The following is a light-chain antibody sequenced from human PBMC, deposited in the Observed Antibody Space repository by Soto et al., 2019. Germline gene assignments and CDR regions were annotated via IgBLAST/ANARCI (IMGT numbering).Light chain of an antibody. CDR1: QSVSSN. Sequence: TQSPCALSLSPGERATLSCRASQSVSSNLAWYQQKPGQAPRLLIYGASTRATGIPARFSGSGSGTEFTLTISSLQSEDFATYYCQQSFSTPTFAQGTRLEIK. V-gene: IGKV3-15*01. CDR2: GAS. CDR3: QQSFSTPT. J-gene: IGKJ5*01.